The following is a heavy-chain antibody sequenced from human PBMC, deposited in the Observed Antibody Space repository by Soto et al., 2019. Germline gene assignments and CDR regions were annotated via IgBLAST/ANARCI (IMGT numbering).Heavy chain of an antibody. Sequence: SQTLSLTCAISGDSVASNSAAWNWIRQSPSRGLEWLGRTYYRSKWYNDYAVSVKSRITINPDTSRNQFSLQLNSVTPEDTAVYYCARANRKQWLAVDYWGQGTLVTVSS. V-gene: IGHV6-1*01. CDR3: ARANRKQWLAVDY. CDR1: GDSVASNSAA. CDR2: TYYRSKWYN. J-gene: IGHJ4*02. D-gene: IGHD6-19*01.